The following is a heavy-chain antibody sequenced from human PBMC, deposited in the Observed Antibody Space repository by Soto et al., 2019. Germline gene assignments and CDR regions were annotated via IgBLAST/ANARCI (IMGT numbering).Heavy chain of an antibody. V-gene: IGHV3-30*18. Sequence: GGSLRLSCAASGFTFTTYGMHWVRQAPGKGLEWVAVISYDGSDQYYASSVKGRFTITRDNAKNRLYLQMRGLRPDDTAVYYCAEDFSYGLLGQAGRDYHYYGLDVWGQGTTVTVSS. J-gene: IGHJ6*02. CDR1: GFTFTTYG. CDR3: AEDFSYGLLGQAGRDYHYYGLDV. D-gene: IGHD3-16*01. CDR2: ISYDGSDQ.